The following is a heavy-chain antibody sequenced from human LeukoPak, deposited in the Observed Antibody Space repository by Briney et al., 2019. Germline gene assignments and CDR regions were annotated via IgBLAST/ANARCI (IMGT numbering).Heavy chain of an antibody. CDR2: ISSSSSTI. V-gene: IGHV3-48*02. J-gene: IGHJ4*02. CDR1: GFTFSSYS. Sequence: GGSLRLSCAASGFTFSSYSMNWVHQAPGKGLEWVSYISSSSSTIYYADSVKGRFTISRDNAKNSLYLQMNSLRDEDTAVYYCARGGSGWFQRDFDYWGQGTLVTVSS. D-gene: IGHD6-19*01. CDR3: ARGGSGWFQRDFDY.